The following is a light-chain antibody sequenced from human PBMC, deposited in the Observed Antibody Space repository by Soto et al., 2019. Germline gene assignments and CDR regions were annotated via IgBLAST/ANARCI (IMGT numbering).Light chain of an antibody. V-gene: IGLV2-8*01. CDR1: SSDVGAYNY. CDR2: EVS. J-gene: IGLJ3*02. CDR3: TSYAGSNIWV. Sequence: QSALTQPPSASGSPGQSVTISCTGTSSDVGAYNYGSWYQQYPGKAPKLMIYEVSKRPSGVPDRFSGSKSGKTASLTVSGLRPEDEADYYCTSYAGSNIWVFGGGTKLTVL.